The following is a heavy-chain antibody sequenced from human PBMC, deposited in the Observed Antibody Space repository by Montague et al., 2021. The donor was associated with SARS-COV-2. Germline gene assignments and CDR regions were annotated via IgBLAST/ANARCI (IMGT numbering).Heavy chain of an antibody. V-gene: IGHV3-30-3*01. J-gene: IGHJ6*02. CDR2: ISYDGSNK. CDR1: GFTFSSYA. CDR3: ARDQFTPELLWFGELYQNGMDV. D-gene: IGHD3-10*01. Sequence: SLRLSCAASGFTFSSYAMHWVRQAPGKGLEWVAVISYDGSNKYYAGSVKGRFTISRDNSKNTLYLQMNSLRAEDTAVYYCARDQFTPELLWFGELYQNGMDVWGQGTTVTVSS.